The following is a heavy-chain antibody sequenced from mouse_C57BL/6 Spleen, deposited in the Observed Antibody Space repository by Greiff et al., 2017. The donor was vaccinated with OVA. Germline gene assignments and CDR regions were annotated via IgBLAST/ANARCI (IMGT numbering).Heavy chain of an antibody. V-gene: IGHV1-55*01. Sequence: QVHVKQPGAELVKPGASVKMSCKASGYTFTSYWITWVKQRPGQGLEWIGDIYPGSGSTNYNEKFKSKATLTVDTSSSTAYMQLSSLTSEDSAVXYCARWGHYYGSSKYFDYWGQGTTLTVSS. CDR2: IYPGSGST. CDR1: GYTFTSYW. CDR3: ARWGHYYGSSKYFDY. J-gene: IGHJ2*01. D-gene: IGHD1-1*01.